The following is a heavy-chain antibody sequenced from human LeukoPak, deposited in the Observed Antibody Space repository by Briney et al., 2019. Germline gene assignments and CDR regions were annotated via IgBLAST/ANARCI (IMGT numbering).Heavy chain of an antibody. V-gene: IGHV4-61*02. J-gene: IGHJ4*02. CDR1: GGSINGGNYY. CDR3: ARFSSQEGVDY. CDR2: ISPSGST. Sequence: PSETLSLTCTVSGGSINGGNYYWTWLRQPAGKGLEWIGRISPSGSTNHNPSLTSRVTISVDTSKNQFSLKLNFVTAADTAVYYCARFSSQEGVDYGAREPRVTVP.